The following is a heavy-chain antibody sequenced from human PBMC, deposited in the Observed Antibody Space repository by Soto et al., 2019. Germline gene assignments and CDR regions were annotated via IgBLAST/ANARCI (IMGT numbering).Heavy chain of an antibody. Sequence: PGGSLRLSCAASGFDFSTFGMNWVRQAPGKGLEWVSFLSPSYPYTSYADSVKGRFTISGDNAKNPVSLQMNSLRAGDTGVYYCARRPGNFWSGYPEAFDYWGPGTLVTVSS. V-gene: IGHV3-21*03. CDR3: ARRPGNFWSGYPEAFDY. D-gene: IGHD3-3*01. CDR1: GFDFSTFG. J-gene: IGHJ4*02. CDR2: LSPSYPYT.